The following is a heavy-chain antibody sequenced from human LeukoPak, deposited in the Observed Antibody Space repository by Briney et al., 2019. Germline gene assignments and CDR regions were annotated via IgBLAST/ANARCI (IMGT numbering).Heavy chain of an antibody. V-gene: IGHV3-64*04. D-gene: IGHD6-13*01. J-gene: IGHJ4*02. CDR2: ISGNGDST. CDR1: GFTFSNYA. CDR3: AKTPAGSWYPQGFDY. Sequence: GGSLRLSCSASGFTFSNYAMHWVRQAPGKGLEYVSAISGNGDSTYYADSVKGRFTISRDNSKNTLYLQMNSLRAEDTAVYYCAKTPAGSWYPQGFDYWGQGTLVTVSS.